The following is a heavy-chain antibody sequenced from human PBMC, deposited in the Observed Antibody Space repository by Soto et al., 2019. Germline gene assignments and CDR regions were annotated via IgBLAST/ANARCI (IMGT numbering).Heavy chain of an antibody. CDR2: IYYSGST. CDR3: ARGSYYYDSGGYYHY. CDR1: GGSISSYY. J-gene: IGHJ4*02. Sequence: PSETLSLTCTVSGGSISSYYWSWIRQPPGKGLEWIGYIYYSGSTYYNPSLKSRVTISVDTSKNQFSLKLSSVTAADTAVYYCARGSYYYDSGGYYHYWGQGTLVTVSS. V-gene: IGHV4-30-4*01. D-gene: IGHD3-22*01.